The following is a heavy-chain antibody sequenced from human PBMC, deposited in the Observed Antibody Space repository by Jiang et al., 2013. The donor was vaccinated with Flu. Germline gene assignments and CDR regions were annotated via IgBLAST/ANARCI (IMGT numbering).Heavy chain of an antibody. D-gene: IGHD6-6*01. V-gene: IGHV6-1*01. Sequence: QTLSLTCAISEDSVSGNSGAWNWIRQSPSRGLEWLGRIFYRSKWYYEYAPSVKGRIVINPDTSKNQLSLQLTSATPDDTAVYYCARAKYSSSSNFDFWGQGTLVTVSS. CDR1: EDSVSGNSGA. CDR3: ARAKYSSSSNFDF. J-gene: IGHJ4*02. CDR2: IFYRSKWYY.